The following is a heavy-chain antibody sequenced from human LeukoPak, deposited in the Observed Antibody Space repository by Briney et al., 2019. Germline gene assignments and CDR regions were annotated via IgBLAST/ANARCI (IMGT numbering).Heavy chain of an antibody. Sequence: SETLSLTCAVYGGSFSGHYWSWIRQPPGKGLEWIGEINHSGSTNYDPSLKSRVTISVDTSKNQFSLKLSSVTAADTAVYYCASPRGYRSRWGQGTLVTVSS. D-gene: IGHD5-18*01. CDR2: INHSGST. CDR1: GGSFSGHY. CDR3: ASPRGYRSR. J-gene: IGHJ4*02. V-gene: IGHV4-34*01.